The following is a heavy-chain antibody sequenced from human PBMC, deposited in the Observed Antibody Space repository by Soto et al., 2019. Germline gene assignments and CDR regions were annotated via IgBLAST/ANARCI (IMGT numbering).Heavy chain of an antibody. J-gene: IGHJ6*02. V-gene: IGHV4-30-4*01. D-gene: IGHD3-16*01. CDR3: ARASPFLSGMDL. CDR2: IYYNGST. Sequence: QVQLQESGPGLVKPSQTLSLTCTVSGGSISSGDYYWSWIRQPPGKGLEWIGYIYYNGSTYYNPPHKSRVTISVDTSKNQFSQKLRSVTAADTAVYYCARASPFLSGMDLWGQGTTVTVSS. CDR1: GGSISSGDYY.